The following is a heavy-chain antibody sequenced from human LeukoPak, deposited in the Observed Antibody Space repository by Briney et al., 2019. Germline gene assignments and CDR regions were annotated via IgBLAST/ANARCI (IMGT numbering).Heavy chain of an antibody. Sequence: PGGSLRLSCAASGFTFSSYSMNWVRQAPGKGLEWVSCISSSGSYIYYVASVKGRFTISRDNAKNSLYLQMNSLRAEDTAVYYCARVAERGDYFDFWGQGTLVTVSS. CDR2: ISSSGSYI. CDR3: ARVAERGDYFDF. D-gene: IGHD6-19*01. V-gene: IGHV3-21*01. CDR1: GFTFSSYS. J-gene: IGHJ4*02.